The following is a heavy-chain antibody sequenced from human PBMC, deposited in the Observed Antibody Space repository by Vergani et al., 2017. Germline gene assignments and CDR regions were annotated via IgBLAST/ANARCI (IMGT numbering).Heavy chain of an antibody. D-gene: IGHD4-11*01. CDR2: IDHTGRP. J-gene: IGHJ6*03. V-gene: IGHV4-34*01. CDR3: ARVNTETNGHLYYYYYMDV. Sequence: QVQLQQWGGGLLKPSETLSLTCVVNGGSFTSYHWTWMRQSPGEGLEWVGDIDHTGRPYYNPSLKSRLTMSVDKSRNQFSLTLNSVTATDTAIYFCARVNTETNGHLYYYYYMDVWGQGTAVTVS. CDR1: GGSFTSYH.